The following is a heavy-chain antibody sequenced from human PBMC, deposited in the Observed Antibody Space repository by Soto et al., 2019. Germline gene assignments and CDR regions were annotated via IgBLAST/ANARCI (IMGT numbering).Heavy chain of an antibody. CDR2: IGTAGDT. Sequence: GGSLRLSCAASGFTFSSYDMHWVRQATGKGLEWVSAIGTAGDTYYPGSVRGRFTISRENAKNSLYLQMNSLRAGDTAVYYCASSGYYSDYFDYWGQGTLVTVSS. J-gene: IGHJ4*02. CDR1: GFTFSSYD. CDR3: ASSGYYSDYFDY. V-gene: IGHV3-13*01. D-gene: IGHD3-22*01.